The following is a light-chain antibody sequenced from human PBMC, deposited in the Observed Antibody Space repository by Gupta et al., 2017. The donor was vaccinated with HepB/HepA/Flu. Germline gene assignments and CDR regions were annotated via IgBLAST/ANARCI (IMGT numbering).Light chain of an antibody. V-gene: IGKV3-20*01. CDR3: QQDGSSPMCS. CDR2: GAS. J-gene: IGKJ2*04. CDR1: QSVSSSY. Sequence: EIVLTQSPGTLSLSPGERATLSCRASQSVSSSYLAWYQQKPGQAPRLLIYGASSRATGIPDRFSGSGFGTDFTLTISRREPEDFAVYYCQQDGSSPMCSFGQGTKLEIK.